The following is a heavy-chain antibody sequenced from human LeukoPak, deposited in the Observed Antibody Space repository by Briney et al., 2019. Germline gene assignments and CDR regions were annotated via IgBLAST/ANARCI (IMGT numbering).Heavy chain of an antibody. V-gene: IGHV3-43D*03. CDR1: GFTFDDYA. J-gene: IGHJ4*02. Sequence: GGSLRLSCAASGFTFDDYAMHWVRQAPGKGLEWVSLISWDGGSTYYADSVKGRFTISRDNSKNSLYLQMNSLRAEDTALYYCTAQMYGALEPKPFDYWGQGTLVTVSS. CDR2: ISWDGGST. CDR3: TAQMYGALEPKPFDY. D-gene: IGHD1-1*01.